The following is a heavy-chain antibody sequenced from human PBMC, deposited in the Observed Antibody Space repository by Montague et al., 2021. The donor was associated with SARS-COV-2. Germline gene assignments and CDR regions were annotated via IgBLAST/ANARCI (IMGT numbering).Heavy chain of an antibody. V-gene: IGHV2-70*01. J-gene: IGHJ4*02. CDR3: ARSYGTTVVTRAFDY. Sequence: PVLVKPTQTLTLACTFSGFSLSTSGVGVGWIRQPPGKALEWLTLIDWDDDKYYSTSLKTRLTISKDTSKNQVVLTMTNMDPVDTATYYCARSYGTTVVTRAFDYWGQGTPATVSS. CDR1: GFSLSTSGVG. D-gene: IGHD4-23*01. CDR2: IDWDDDK.